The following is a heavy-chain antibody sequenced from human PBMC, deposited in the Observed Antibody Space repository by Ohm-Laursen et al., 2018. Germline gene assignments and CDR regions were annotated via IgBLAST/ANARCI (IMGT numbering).Heavy chain of an antibody. CDR2: IYYSGST. D-gene: IGHD6-19*01. Sequence: GTLSLTCPVSGGSISSYYWSWIRQPPGKGLEWIGYIYYSGSTNYNPSLKSRVTISVDTSKNQFSLKLSSVTAADTAVYYCARSLAVADSDAFDIWGQGTMVTVSS. CDR1: GGSISSYY. J-gene: IGHJ3*02. CDR3: ARSLAVADSDAFDI. V-gene: IGHV4-59*08.